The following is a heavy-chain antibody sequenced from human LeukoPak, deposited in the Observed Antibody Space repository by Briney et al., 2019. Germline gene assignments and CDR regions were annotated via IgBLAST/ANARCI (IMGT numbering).Heavy chain of an antibody. J-gene: IGHJ4*02. CDR1: GGSIDSYY. V-gene: IGHV4-59*01. CDR3: ARGRASGGYPHFDS. CDR2: IFYSAST. Sequence: PETLSLTCTVSGGSIDSYYWTWIRQPPGKGLEWIAYIFYSASTNYNPSLKSRATITVDTSRTQFSLKLRSVTAADMAVYYCARGRASGGYPHFDSWGQGIQVTVSS. D-gene: IGHD6-19*01.